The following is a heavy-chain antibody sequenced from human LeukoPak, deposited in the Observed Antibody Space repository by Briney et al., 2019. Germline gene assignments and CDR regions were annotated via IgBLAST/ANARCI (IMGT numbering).Heavy chain of an antibody. V-gene: IGHV3-21*01. CDR2: ISSSSSYI. CDR3: ARGMKVVPAATTHFDY. J-gene: IGHJ4*02. D-gene: IGHD2-2*01. CDR1: GFTFSSYS. Sequence: GGSLRLSCAASGFTFSSYSMNWVRQAPGKGLEWVSSISSSSSYIYYADSVKGRFTISRDNAKNSLYLQMNSLRAEDTAVYYCARGMKVVPAATTHFDYWGQGTLVTVSS.